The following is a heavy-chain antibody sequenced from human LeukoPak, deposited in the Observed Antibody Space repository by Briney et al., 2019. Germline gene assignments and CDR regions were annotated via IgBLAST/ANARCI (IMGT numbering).Heavy chain of an antibody. Sequence: PSDTLSLTCTVSGGSMSSYYWSWIRQPPGKGLEWIGYIYHSGSTKYNPSLKSRVTISVDTSKNQFSLKLSSVTAADTAVYYCARGARAGYNLEPFDYWGQGTLVTVSS. V-gene: IGHV4-59*08. J-gene: IGHJ4*02. D-gene: IGHD5-24*01. CDR3: ARGARAGYNLEPFDY. CDR2: IYHSGST. CDR1: GGSMSSYY.